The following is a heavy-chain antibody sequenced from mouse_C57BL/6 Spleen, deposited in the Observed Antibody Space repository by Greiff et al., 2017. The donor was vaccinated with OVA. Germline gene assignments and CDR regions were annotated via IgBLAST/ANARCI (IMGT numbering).Heavy chain of an antibody. J-gene: IGHJ1*03. D-gene: IGHD1-1*01. CDR1: GYAFSSSW. Sequence: QVQLQQSGPELVKPGASVYISCKASGYAFSSSWMNWVKQRPGKGLEWIGRIYPGDGDTNYNGKFKGKATLTADKSSSTAYMQLSSLTSEDSAVYFCAPFYYGSSYEDFDVWGTGTTVTVSS. CDR2: IYPGDGDT. CDR3: APFYYGSSYEDFDV. V-gene: IGHV1-82*01.